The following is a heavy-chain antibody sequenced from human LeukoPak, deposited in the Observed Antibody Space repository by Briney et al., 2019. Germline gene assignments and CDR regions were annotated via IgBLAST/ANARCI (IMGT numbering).Heavy chain of an antibody. CDR2: VYHTGAT. Sequence: PSETLSLTCGVSGYSISSGYFWVWIRQPPGKGLEWIGSVYHTGATYYNPSLRSPVTISVDTSKNQFSLELNSVTAADTAVYYCARYLGLTISANWFDPWGQGTLVTVSS. J-gene: IGHJ5*02. CDR1: GYSISSGYF. CDR3: ARYLGLTISANWFDP. V-gene: IGHV4-38-2*01. D-gene: IGHD3-3*01.